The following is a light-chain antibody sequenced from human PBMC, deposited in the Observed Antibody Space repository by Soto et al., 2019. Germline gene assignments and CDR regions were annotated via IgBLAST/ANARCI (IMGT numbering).Light chain of an antibody. CDR3: QQYYTTPTWT. CDR2: WAS. CDR1: QSVLYSSNNKNY. Sequence: DLVMTQSPDSLAVSLGERATINCKSSQSVLYSSNNKNYLSWYQQKPGQPPKLLIYWASTRESGVPDRFSGSGSGTDFTLTISSLQAEDVAVYYCQQYYTTPTWTFGQWTKVEIK. V-gene: IGKV4-1*01. J-gene: IGKJ1*01.